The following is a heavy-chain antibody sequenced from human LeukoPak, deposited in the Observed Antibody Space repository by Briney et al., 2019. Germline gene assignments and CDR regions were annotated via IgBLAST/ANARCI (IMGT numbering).Heavy chain of an antibody. V-gene: IGHV3-30-3*01. CDR2: ISYDGSNK. J-gene: IGHJ4*02. CDR1: GFTFSTYA. Sequence: GGSLRLPCAASGFTFSTYAMHWVRQAPGKGLEWVAVISYDGSNKYYADSVKGRFTISRDNSKNTLYLQMNSLRAEDTAVYYCAREVEWELRYFDYWGQGTLVTVSS. D-gene: IGHD1-26*01. CDR3: AREVEWELRYFDY.